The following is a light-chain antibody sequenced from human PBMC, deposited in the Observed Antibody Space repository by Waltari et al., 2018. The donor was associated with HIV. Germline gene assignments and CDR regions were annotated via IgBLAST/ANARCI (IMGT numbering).Light chain of an antibody. V-gene: IGKV3-20*01. CDR1: QSVSYNY. J-gene: IGKJ2*01. CDR2: GAS. CDR3: HQYGLSPYN. Sequence: EIVLTQSLGTLSLSPVERATLSCRASQSVSYNYLAWYQQKPGQAPRLLIHGASSRATGIPDRFSGSGSGTDFTLTISRVEPEDVAVYYCHQYGLSPYNFGQGTKLQIK.